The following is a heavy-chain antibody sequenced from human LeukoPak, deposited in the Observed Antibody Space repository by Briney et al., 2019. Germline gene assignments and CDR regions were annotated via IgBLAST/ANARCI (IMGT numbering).Heavy chain of an antibody. Sequence: GGSLRLSCAGSGFTFNNYGIHWVRQAPGKGLEWVAVISYDGSNKYYADSVKGRFTISRDNSKNTLYLQMNSLRAEDTAVYYCAKEVLGQQLVHYFDYWGQGTLVTVSS. CDR2: ISYDGSNK. CDR1: GFTFNNYG. V-gene: IGHV3-30*18. CDR3: AKEVLGQQLVHYFDY. J-gene: IGHJ4*02. D-gene: IGHD6-13*01.